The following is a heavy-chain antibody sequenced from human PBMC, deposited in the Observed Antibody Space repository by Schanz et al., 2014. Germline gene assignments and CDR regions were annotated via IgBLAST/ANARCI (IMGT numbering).Heavy chain of an antibody. CDR1: GFTFSSYG. CDR3: AKGRRGYFDSSGSYWGAFDI. J-gene: IGHJ4*02. Sequence: QVQLVEPGGGVVQPGRSLRLSCAASGFTFSSYGMHWVRQPAGKGLEWVAVIWNNGVTKYYADSVRGRFTISRDRFQNALYLRMSSLRAEDTAVYYCAKGRRGYFDSSGSYWGAFDIWGQGTLVSVSS. CDR2: IWNNGVTK. V-gene: IGHV3-33*03. D-gene: IGHD3-22*01.